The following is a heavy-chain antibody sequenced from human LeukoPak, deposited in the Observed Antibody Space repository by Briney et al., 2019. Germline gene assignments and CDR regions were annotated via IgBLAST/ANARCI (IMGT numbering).Heavy chain of an antibody. Sequence: GRSLRLSCAASGFAFNNYGMHWVRQAPGKGLEWVAVIWYDGTTKYNADSVKGRFIISRDNSKNTLDLQINSLRVEDTAVYYCAKDDVGDTAIFRDWGQGTLVTVSS. D-gene: IGHD5-18*01. J-gene: IGHJ4*02. CDR2: IWYDGTTK. V-gene: IGHV3-33*06. CDR1: GFAFNNYG. CDR3: AKDDVGDTAIFRD.